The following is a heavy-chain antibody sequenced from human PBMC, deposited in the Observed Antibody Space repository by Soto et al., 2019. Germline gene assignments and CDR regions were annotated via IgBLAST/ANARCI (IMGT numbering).Heavy chain of an antibody. CDR2: IYWDDDN. D-gene: IGHD6-19*01. CDR1: GFSLSTDAVS. Sequence: QITLKESGPTLVTPTQTLTLACTFCGFSLSTDAVSVGWFRQPPGKALEWLALIYWDDDNHYSPSLQSRLSITKDTSKNQVVLTLTHMDPVDTATYYCAHGSGWLFDFWGQGALVTVSS. V-gene: IGHV2-5*02. CDR3: AHGSGWLFDF. J-gene: IGHJ4*02.